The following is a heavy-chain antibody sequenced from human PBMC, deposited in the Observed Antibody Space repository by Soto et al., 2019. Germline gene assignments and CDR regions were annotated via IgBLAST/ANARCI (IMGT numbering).Heavy chain of an antibody. V-gene: IGHV3-30*18. CDR1: GLTFSGYG. J-gene: IGHJ4*02. CDR2: ITYDGSST. CDR3: AKDQMGRGWRTLDS. D-gene: IGHD3-10*01. Sequence: QVQMVESGGGVVQPGTSLRLSCVVTGLTFSGYGMHWVRQAPGKGLEWVADITYDGSSTYYADAVKERFTVSRDNSKNILHLQMTSLRGDDTAMYYCAKDQMGRGWRTLDSWGQGTLVIVSS.